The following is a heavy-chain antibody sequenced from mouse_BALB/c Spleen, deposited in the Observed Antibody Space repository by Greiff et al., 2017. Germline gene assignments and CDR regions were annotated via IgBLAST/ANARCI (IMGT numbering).Heavy chain of an antibody. J-gene: IGHJ4*01. D-gene: IGHD1-1*02. CDR2: ISYSGST. Sequence: EVKLLESGPGLVKPSQSLSLTCTVTGYSITSDYAWNWIRQFPGNKLEWMGYISYSGSTSYNPSLKSRISITRDTSKNQFFLQLNSVTTEDTATYYCARGDGSPYYYAMDYWGQGTSVTVSS. CDR3: ARGDGSPYYYAMDY. CDR1: GYSITSDYA. V-gene: IGHV3-2*02.